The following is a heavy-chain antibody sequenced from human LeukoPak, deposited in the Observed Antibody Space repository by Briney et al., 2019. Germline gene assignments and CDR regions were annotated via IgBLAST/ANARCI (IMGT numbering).Heavy chain of an antibody. CDR3: VRRGDYDTSASLDY. V-gene: IGHV4-39*07. J-gene: IGHJ4*02. D-gene: IGHD3-22*01. CDR2: IYYSGSS. Sequence: SETLSLTCTVSGGSINRSTYYWGWIRQSPGKGLEWIGSIYYSGSSYYSPSLKSRVTISVDTSKNQFSLKLSSVTAADKAVYYCVRRGDYDTSASLDYWGQGTLVTVSS. CDR1: GGSINRSTYY.